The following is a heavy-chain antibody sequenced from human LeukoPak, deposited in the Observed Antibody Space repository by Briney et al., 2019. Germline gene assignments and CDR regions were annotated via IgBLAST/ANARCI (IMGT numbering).Heavy chain of an antibody. CDR2: TYYRSKWYN. CDR1: GDTVSSNSAA. D-gene: IGHD2-21*01. Sequence: SQTLSLTCAISGDTVSSNSAAWNWIRQSPSRGLEWLGRTYYRSKWYNDYAVSVKSRITINPDTSKNQFSLQRDSVTPEDTAVYYCCHSLSGRTGAFDIWGRGTVVTVSS. V-gene: IGHV6-1*01. J-gene: IGHJ3*02. CDR3: CHSLSGRTGAFDI.